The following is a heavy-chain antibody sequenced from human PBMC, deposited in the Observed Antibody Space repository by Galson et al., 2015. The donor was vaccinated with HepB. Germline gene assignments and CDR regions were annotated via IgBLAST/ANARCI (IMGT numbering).Heavy chain of an antibody. D-gene: IGHD3-3*01. CDR2: ISYDGTNK. Sequence: SLRLSCAVSRFTFSSYTMHWVRQAPGKGLEWVAVISYDGTNKYYADSVEGRFTISRDNSKNTLYLQMNSLRPEDTAIYYCAKGGYYDFWSAYDSWGQGTLVTVSS. J-gene: IGHJ4*02. V-gene: IGHV3-30*04. CDR1: RFTFSSYT. CDR3: AKGGYYDFWSAYDS.